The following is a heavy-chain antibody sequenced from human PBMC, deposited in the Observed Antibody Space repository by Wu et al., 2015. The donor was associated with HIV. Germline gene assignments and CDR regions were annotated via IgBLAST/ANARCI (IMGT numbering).Heavy chain of an antibody. V-gene: IGHV1-69*13. CDR1: GGNFRSYA. D-gene: IGHD5-24*01. J-gene: IGHJ4*02. Sequence: QVQLEQSGAEVKKPGSSVKVSCKSSGGNFRSYALNWVRQAPGHGLEWMGRIIPIFGTPDYAQKFRDRVTITADESTNTAYMELSSLRSDDTAVYYCNSDPPTYGYHSFDFWGPGTLVTVSS. CDR2: IIPIFGTP. CDR3: NSDPPTYGYHSFDF.